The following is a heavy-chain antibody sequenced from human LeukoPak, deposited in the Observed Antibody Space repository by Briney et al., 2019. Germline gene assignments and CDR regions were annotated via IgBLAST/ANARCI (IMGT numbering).Heavy chain of an antibody. J-gene: IGHJ4*02. Sequence: GGSLRLSCAASGFTFSSYAMSWVRQAPGKGLEWVSAISGSGGSTYYADSVKGRFTISRDNSKNTLYLQMNSLRAEDTAVYYCARALPLARFGEFSNFDYWGQGTLVTVSS. V-gene: IGHV3-23*01. CDR3: ARALPLARFGEFSNFDY. D-gene: IGHD3-10*01. CDR2: ISGSGGST. CDR1: GFTFSSYA.